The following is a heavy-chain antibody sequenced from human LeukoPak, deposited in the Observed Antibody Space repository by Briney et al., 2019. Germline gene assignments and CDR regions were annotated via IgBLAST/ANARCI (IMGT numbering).Heavy chain of an antibody. D-gene: IGHD3-3*01. CDR2: ISSSSSYI. CDR1: GFTFSSYS. J-gene: IGHJ3*02. CDR3: ARGGVGRAFDI. Sequence: GGSLRLSCAASGFTFSSYSMNWVRQAPGKGLEWVSSISSSSSYIYYADSVKGRFTISRDNAKNSLYLQMNSLRAEDTAVYYCARGGVGRAFDIWGQGTMVTVSS. V-gene: IGHV3-21*01.